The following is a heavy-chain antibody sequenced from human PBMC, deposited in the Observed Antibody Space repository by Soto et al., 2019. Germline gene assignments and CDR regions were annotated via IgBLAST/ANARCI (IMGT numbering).Heavy chain of an antibody. J-gene: IGHJ5*02. V-gene: IGHV6-1*01. CDR1: LNSVSSNTAA. Sequence: PSHTLSLACSATLNSVSSNTAASHWIMQATSTGLERLGRTYYRSKWYNDYAVSVKSRITINPDTSKNQFSLQLNSVTPEDTAVYYCARDRGPIAAAGTGVGWFDPWGQGTLVTVSS. CDR3: ARDRGPIAAAGTGVGWFDP. CDR2: TYYRSKWYN. D-gene: IGHD6-13*01.